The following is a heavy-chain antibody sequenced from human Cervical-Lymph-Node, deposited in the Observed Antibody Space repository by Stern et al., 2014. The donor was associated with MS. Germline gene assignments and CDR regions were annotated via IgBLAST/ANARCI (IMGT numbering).Heavy chain of an antibody. CDR2: ISNDGSKK. CDR1: GFTFSTYG. V-gene: IGHV3-30*18. Sequence: VQLVDSGGGVVQPGRSLRLSCAGSGFTFSTYGMHWVRQAPGKGLEWVALISNDGSKKYYVDSVKGRFTIARDNAKNTMYVQMNSLRDEDTAVYYCAKDRGSGWSLDYWGQGTLVTVSS. D-gene: IGHD6-19*01. J-gene: IGHJ4*02. CDR3: AKDRGSGWSLDY.